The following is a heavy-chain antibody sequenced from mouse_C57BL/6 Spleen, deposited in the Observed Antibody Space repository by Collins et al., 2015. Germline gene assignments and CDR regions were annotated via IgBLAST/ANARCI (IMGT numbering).Heavy chain of an antibody. J-gene: IGHJ1*03. CDR2: IDPSDSET. V-gene: IGHV1-52*01. CDR1: GYTFTSYW. D-gene: IGHD1-1*01. Sequence: QVQLQQPGAELVRPGSSVKLSCKASGYTFTSYWMHWVKQRPIQGLEWIGNIDPSDSETHYNQKFKDKATLTVDKSSSTAYMQLSSLTSEDSAVYYCAYYYGSSYDWYFDVWGTGTTVTVSS. CDR3: AYYYGSSYDWYFDV.